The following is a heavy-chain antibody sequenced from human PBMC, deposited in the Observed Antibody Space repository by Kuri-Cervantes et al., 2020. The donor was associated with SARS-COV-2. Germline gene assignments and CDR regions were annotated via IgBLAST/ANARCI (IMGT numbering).Heavy chain of an antibody. Sequence: GESLKISCAASGFTFSSYWMSWVRQAPGKGLEWVGRIKSKTDGGTTDYAAPVKGRFTISRDDSKNTLYLQMNSLKTEDTAVYYCTTEAIFGVVIRPQLGWFDPWGQGTLVTVSS. V-gene: IGHV3-15*01. CDR3: TTEAIFGVVIRPQLGWFDP. CDR2: IKSKTDGGTT. CDR1: GFTFSSYW. D-gene: IGHD3-3*01. J-gene: IGHJ5*02.